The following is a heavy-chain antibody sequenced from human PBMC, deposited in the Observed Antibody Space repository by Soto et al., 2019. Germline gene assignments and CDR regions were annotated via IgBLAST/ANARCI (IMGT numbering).Heavy chain of an antibody. CDR1: GYTFSTYG. J-gene: IGHJ4*02. Sequence: QVDLVQSGPEVRKPGASVNVSCKASGYTFSTYGISWVRQAPGQGLEWMGCISAYNHYTNYAQKFQGRVTMTTDTSTNTAYMELRSLRSGDTAMYFCARVGPSREVPYPFEYWGQGTLVTVSS. CDR2: ISAYNHYT. D-gene: IGHD1-26*01. CDR3: ARVGPSREVPYPFEY. V-gene: IGHV1-18*01.